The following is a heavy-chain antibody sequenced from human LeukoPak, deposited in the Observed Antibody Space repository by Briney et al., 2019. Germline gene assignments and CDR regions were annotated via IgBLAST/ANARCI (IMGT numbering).Heavy chain of an antibody. D-gene: IGHD2-2*01. Sequence: PSQTLSLTCAVSGGSISSGGYSWSWIRQPPGTGLEWIGYIYHSESTYYNPSLKSRVTISVDRSKKQFSLKLSSVTAADTAVYYCARAYCSSSSCYRFDPWGQGTLVTVSS. V-gene: IGHV4-30-2*01. CDR2: IYHSEST. J-gene: IGHJ5*02. CDR1: GGSISSGGYS. CDR3: ARAYCSSSSCYRFDP.